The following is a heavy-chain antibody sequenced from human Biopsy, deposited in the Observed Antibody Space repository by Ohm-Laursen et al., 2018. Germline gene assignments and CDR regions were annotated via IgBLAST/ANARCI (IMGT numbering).Heavy chain of an antibody. CDR3: ARDPGYDFWSGSDPFDI. CDR2: ISTYNDDT. D-gene: IGHD3-3*01. CDR1: GYTFTAYG. Sequence: ASVKVSCKTSGYTFTAYGISWARQAPGQGLEWMGWISTYNDDTNIAQKFQGRVSMTTDTSTRTAYMELRSLRSGDTAIYFCARDPGYDFWSGSDPFDIWGQGTLVTVS. V-gene: IGHV1-18*04. J-gene: IGHJ3*02.